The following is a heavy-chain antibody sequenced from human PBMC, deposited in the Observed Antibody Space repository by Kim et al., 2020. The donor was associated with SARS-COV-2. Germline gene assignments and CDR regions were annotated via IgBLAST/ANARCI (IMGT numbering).Heavy chain of an antibody. V-gene: IGHV4-31*03. D-gene: IGHD6-19*01. CDR1: GGSISSGGYY. Sequence: SETLSLTCTVSGGSISSGGYYWSWIRQHPGKGLEWIGYIYYSGSTYYNPSLKSRVTISVDTSKNQFSLKLSSVTAADTAVYYCARDRWGSGWRILQGDNWFDPWGQGTLVTVSS. CDR3: ARDRWGSGWRILQGDNWFDP. CDR2: IYYSGST. J-gene: IGHJ5*02.